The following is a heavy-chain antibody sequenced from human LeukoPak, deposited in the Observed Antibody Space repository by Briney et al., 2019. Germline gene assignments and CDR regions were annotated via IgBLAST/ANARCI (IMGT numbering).Heavy chain of an antibody. CDR2: ISSSSSYI. CDR3: ARDKQPYDSSGDLGY. D-gene: IGHD3-22*01. V-gene: IGHV3-21*01. CDR1: GFTFSSYS. Sequence: GGSLRLSCAASGFTFSSYSMNWVRQAPGKGQEWVSSISSSSSYIYYADSVKGRFTISRDNAKNSLYLQMNSLRAEDTAVYYCARDKQPYDSSGDLGYWGQGTLVTVSS. J-gene: IGHJ4*02.